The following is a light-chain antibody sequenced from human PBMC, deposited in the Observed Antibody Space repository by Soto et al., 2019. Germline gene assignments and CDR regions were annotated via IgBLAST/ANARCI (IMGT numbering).Light chain of an antibody. CDR1: QSVDSNY. V-gene: IGKV3-20*01. J-gene: IGKJ1*01. Sequence: EIVLTQSPGTLSLSPGERATLSCRASQSVDSNYLAWYQQNPGQAPRLLIYGASSRATGIPDRFSGSGSGTDFTLTISRLEPEDFAVYYCQQYGSSPPKTFGQGTKVEIK. CDR2: GAS. CDR3: QQYGSSPPKT.